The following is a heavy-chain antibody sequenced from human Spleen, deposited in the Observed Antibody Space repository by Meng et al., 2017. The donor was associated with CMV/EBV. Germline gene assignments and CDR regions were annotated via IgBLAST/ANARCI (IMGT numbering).Heavy chain of an antibody. V-gene: IGHV4-30-4*08. CDR3: ARGSSWLLFNY. CDR2: IYYGGST. Sequence: CTVSGGSINSGDYYWSWIRQPPGKGLEWIGYIYYGGSTYYNPSFKSRVTISVDTSKNQFSLKLNSVTAADTAVYFCARGSSWLLFNYWGQGTLVTVSS. D-gene: IGHD6-13*01. CDR1: GGSINSGDYY. J-gene: IGHJ4*02.